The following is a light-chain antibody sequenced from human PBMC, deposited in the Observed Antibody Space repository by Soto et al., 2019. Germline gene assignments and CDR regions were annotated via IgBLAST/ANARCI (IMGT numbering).Light chain of an antibody. CDR2: EVQ. CDR1: SSDVGGYNY. CDR3: RSYTSGSTYV. Sequence: QSALKQPPSAAGSPGQSVTISCTGTSSDVGGYNYVSWYQQHPVKAPKLILYEVQKRPSGVPDRFSGSKSGNTASLTISGLQAEDEAVYYCRSYTSGSTYVFGTGTQVTV. V-gene: IGLV2-8*01. J-gene: IGLJ1*01.